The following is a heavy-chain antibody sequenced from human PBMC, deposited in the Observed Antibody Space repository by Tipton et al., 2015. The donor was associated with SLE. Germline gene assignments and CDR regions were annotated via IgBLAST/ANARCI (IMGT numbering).Heavy chain of an antibody. J-gene: IGHJ6*02. D-gene: IGHD3-3*01. V-gene: IGHV3-23*01. CDR1: GFTLSSSA. Sequence: GSLRLSCAASGFTLSSSAMSWVRQAPGKGLEWVSAISSSGATTYYGDSVKGRFTISRDNSKNTVYLQMNSLRAEDTAVYYCAKGPTVFGDFVNYSYYYGMDVWGQGSTVTVSS. CDR2: ISSSGATT. CDR3: AKGPTVFGDFVNYSYYYGMDV.